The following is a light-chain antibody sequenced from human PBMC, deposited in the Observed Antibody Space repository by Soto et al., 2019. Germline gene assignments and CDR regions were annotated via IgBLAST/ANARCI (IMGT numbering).Light chain of an antibody. J-gene: IGLJ1*01. CDR3: SSYRSSSTLD. CDR2: DVS. V-gene: IGLV2-14*01. CDR1: SSDVGGYNY. Sequence: QSVLTQPASVSGSPGQSITISCTGTSSDVGGYNYVSWYQQHPGKAPKLMIYDVSSRPSGVSNRFSGSKSGNTASLTISGRKAEDEADYYGSSYRSSSTLDFGTGTKVTVL.